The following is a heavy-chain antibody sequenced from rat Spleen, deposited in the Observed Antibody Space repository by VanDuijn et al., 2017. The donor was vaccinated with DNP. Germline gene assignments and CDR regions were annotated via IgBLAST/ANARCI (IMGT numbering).Heavy chain of an antibody. D-gene: IGHD5-1*01. V-gene: IGHV5-22*01. CDR2: ISHEGSST. CDR3: ARGSGTYYWYFDF. Sequence: EVQLVESGGGLVQPGRSLKLSCAASGFTFSNYYMAWVRQAPTKGLKWVAYISHEGSSTYYGDSVKGRFTISRDNAKSTLYLQMNSLRSEDTATYFCARGSGTYYWYFDFWGPGTMVTVSS. J-gene: IGHJ1*01. CDR1: GFTFSNYY.